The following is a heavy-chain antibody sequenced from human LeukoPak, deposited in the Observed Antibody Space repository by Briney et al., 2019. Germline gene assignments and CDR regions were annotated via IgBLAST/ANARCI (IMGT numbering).Heavy chain of an antibody. CDR2: ISSDGGTT. J-gene: IGHJ6*02. CDR1: GSIFNTYA. Sequence: GGSLRVSPSASGSIFNTYAMNWVRQAPGKGLQYVSAISSDGGTTFYADSVKGRFAISRDNSKNTLFLQMSSLRPEDTAIYYCRVAGANYFFRYDKYVWGQGTTVTVSS. D-gene: IGHD3-10*02. CDR3: RVAGANYFFRYDKYV. V-gene: IGHV3-64D*08.